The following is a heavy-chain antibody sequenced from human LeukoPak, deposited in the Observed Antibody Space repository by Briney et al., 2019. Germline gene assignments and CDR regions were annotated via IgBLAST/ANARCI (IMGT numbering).Heavy chain of an antibody. CDR3: ARDQDYYGSGSYGPDY. CDR1: GYSLTSGYY. CDR2: IYHSGST. V-gene: IGHV4-38-2*02. D-gene: IGHD3-10*01. Sequence: SETLSLTCTVSGYSLTSGYYWGWIRPPPGKGLEWIGSIYHSGSTFYNPSLKSRVTISVDPSKNQFSLKLSSVTAADTAVYYCARDQDYYGSGSYGPDYWGQGILVTVSS. J-gene: IGHJ4*02.